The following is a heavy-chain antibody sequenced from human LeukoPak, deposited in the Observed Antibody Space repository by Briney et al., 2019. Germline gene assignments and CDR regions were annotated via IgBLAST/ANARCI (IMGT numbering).Heavy chain of an antibody. Sequence: ASVKVSCKVSGYTLTELSMHWVRQAPGKGLEWMGGFDPEDGETIYAQKFQGRVTMTEDTSTDTAYMELSSLRTDDTAEYYCASANRGVGYTIRGGLSEYWGQGTLVTVSS. CDR2: FDPEDGET. V-gene: IGHV1-24*01. D-gene: IGHD5-24*01. J-gene: IGHJ4*02. CDR3: ASANRGVGYTIRGGLSEY. CDR1: GYTLTELS.